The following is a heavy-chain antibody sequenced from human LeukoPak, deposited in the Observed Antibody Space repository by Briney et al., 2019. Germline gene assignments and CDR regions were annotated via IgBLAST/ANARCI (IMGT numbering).Heavy chain of an antibody. J-gene: IGHJ4*02. CDR2: IYSGGST. D-gene: IGHD3-3*01. Sequence: GGSLRLSCAASGFIVSSNFMTWVRQAPGKGLEWVSLIYSGGSTYYADSVKGRFTISRDNSNNTLYLQMSSLRAEDTAVYYCVKDSRITIFGVPFFGYWGQGTLVTVSS. V-gene: IGHV3-66*01. CDR3: VKDSRITIFGVPFFGY. CDR1: GFIVSSNF.